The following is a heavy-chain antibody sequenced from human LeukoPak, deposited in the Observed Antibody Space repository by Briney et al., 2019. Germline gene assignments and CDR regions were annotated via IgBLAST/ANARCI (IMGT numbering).Heavy chain of an antibody. V-gene: IGHV1-69*04. CDR3: ARSSGGSYDGYFDY. CDR2: IIPILGIA. CDR1: GGTFSSYA. D-gene: IGHD1-26*01. Sequence: ASVKLSCKASGGTFSSYAISWVRQAPGQGLEWMGRIIPILGIANYAQKFQGRVTITADKSTSTAYMELSSLRSEDTAVYYCARSSGGSYDGYFDYWGQGTLVTVSS. J-gene: IGHJ4*02.